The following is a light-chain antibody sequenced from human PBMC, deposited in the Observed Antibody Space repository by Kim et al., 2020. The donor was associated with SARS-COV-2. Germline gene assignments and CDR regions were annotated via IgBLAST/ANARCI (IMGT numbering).Light chain of an antibody. V-gene: IGLV3-1*01. CDR3: QTCDSSVV. Sequence: VSVSPGQTASITCSGDKLGDEYTSWYQQKPGQSPVLVIYQDDKRPSGIPERFSGSNSGNTATLTISGTQAMDEADYYCQTCDSSVVFGGGTQLTVL. CDR2: QDD. CDR1: KLGDEY. J-gene: IGLJ2*01.